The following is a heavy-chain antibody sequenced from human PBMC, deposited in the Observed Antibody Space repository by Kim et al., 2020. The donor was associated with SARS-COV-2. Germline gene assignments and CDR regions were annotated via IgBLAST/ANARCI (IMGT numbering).Heavy chain of an antibody. CDR2: IYYSGST. V-gene: IGHV4-59*13. CDR1: GCSISSYY. CDR3: ARAQWELLKDYTPYDLGLNWYFGH. Sequence: SETLSLTCTVSGCSISSYYWSWIRQPPGKGLEWIGYIYYSGSTNYNPSLKSRVTISVDTSKNQFSLKLRSVTAADTAVYYCARAQWELLKDYTPYDLGLNWYFGHWGRGTLVTVSS. J-gene: IGHJ2*01. D-gene: IGHD1-26*01.